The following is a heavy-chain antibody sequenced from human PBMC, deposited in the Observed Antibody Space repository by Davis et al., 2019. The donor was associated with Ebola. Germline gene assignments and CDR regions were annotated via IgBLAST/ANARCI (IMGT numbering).Heavy chain of an antibody. J-gene: IGHJ6*04. CDR1: GGYFSNNY. V-gene: IGHV4-34*01. D-gene: IGHD3-16*01. CDR2: ISHSGST. Sequence: MPSETLSLTCGAYGGYFSNNYWTWIRQPPGKGLEWLGEISHSGSTKYNPSLESRVTISVDTSNNQFSLSLRSVTAADTAVYYCARRAGFQYYYGMDVWGKGTTVSVSS. CDR3: ARRAGFQYYYGMDV.